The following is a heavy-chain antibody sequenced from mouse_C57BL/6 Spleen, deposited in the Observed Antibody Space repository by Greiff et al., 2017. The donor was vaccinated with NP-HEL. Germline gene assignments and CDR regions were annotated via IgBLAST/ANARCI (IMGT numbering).Heavy chain of an antibody. CDR3: ARDSNWVFDY. CDR2: ISDGGSYT. CDR1: GFTFSSYA. J-gene: IGHJ2*01. V-gene: IGHV5-4*01. Sequence: EVQLVESGGGLVKPGGSLKLSCAASGFTFSSYAMSWVRQTPEKRLEWVATISDGGSYTYYPDNVKGRFTISRDNAKNNLYLQMSHLKSEDTAMYYCARDSNWVFDYWGQGTTLTVSS. D-gene: IGHD4-1*02.